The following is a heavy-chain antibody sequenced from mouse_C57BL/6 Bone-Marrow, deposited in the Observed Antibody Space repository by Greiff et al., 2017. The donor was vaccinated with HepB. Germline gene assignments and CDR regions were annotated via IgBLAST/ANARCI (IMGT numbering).Heavy chain of an antibody. Sequence: QVQLQQSGAELVRPGASVKLSCKASGYTFTDYYINWVKQRPGQGLEWIARIYPGSGNTYYNEKFKGKATLTAEKSSSTAYMQLSSLTSEDSAVYFCARSGLITTVVATRLDYWGQGTSVTVSS. D-gene: IGHD1-1*01. J-gene: IGHJ4*01. CDR1: GYTFTDYY. CDR2: IYPGSGNT. V-gene: IGHV1-76*01. CDR3: ARSGLITTVVATRLDY.